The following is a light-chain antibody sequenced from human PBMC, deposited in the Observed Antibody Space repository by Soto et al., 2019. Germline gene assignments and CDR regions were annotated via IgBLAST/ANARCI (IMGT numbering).Light chain of an antibody. CDR3: QQSHSIPWT. CDR2: AAS. Sequence: DIQMTQSPSSLSASVGDRFTITCQASQDISNYLNWYQQKPGKAPKLLIYAASNLQSGVPSTFSGSGSGTDFTLTISSLQPEDFATYYCQQSHSIPWTFGQGTKVDIK. CDR1: QDISNY. J-gene: IGKJ1*01. V-gene: IGKV1-39*01.